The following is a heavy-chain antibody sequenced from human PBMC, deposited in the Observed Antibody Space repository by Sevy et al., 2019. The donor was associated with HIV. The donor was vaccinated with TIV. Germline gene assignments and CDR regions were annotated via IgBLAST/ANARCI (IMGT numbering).Heavy chain of an antibody. CDR3: ARDFRSSWSYYYYYMDV. J-gene: IGHJ6*03. Sequence: ASVKVSCKASGYTFTSYYMHWVRQAPGQGLEWMGIINPSGGSTSYAQKFQGRVTMTRDTSTSTVYMELSSLRSEDTAVYYCARDFRSSWSYYYYYMDVWGKGTTVTVSS. D-gene: IGHD6-13*01. CDR2: INPSGGST. CDR1: GYTFTSYY. V-gene: IGHV1-46*01.